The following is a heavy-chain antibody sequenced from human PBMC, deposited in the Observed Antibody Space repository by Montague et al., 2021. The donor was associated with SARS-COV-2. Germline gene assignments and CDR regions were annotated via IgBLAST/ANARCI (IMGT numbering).Heavy chain of an antibody. CDR3: ARSGWLTRGFDS. CDR1: GGSISTYY. D-gene: IGHD5-12*01. J-gene: IGHJ4*02. CDR2: INYSGIT. V-gene: IGHV4-59*01. Sequence: SETLSLTCTVSGGSISTYYWSWIRQPPGKGLEWIAYINYSGITNHNPSLKSRVSVSLDTSKNHFSLNLKSVTAADTAVYYCARSGWLTRGFDSWGQGTLAFVSS.